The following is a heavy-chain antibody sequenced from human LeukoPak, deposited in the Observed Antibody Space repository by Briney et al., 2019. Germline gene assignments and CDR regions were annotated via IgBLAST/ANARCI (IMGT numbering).Heavy chain of an antibody. J-gene: IGHJ4*02. V-gene: IGHV3-30*18. CDR2: ISYDGSNK. CDR1: GFTFSSYG. Sequence: GRSLRLSCAASGFTFSSYGMHWVRQAPGKGLEWVAVISYDGSNKYYADSVKGRFTISRDNSKNTLYLQMNSLRAEDTAVYYCAKDLTKLLRYHFDYWGQGTLVTVSS. CDR3: AKDLTKLLRYHFDY. D-gene: IGHD2-21*01.